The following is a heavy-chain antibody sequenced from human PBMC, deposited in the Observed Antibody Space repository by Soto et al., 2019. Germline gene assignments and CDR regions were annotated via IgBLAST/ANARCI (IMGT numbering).Heavy chain of an antibody. CDR3: AKSRVDYYDSSGYYYS. D-gene: IGHD3-22*01. J-gene: IGHJ4*02. V-gene: IGHV3-23*01. CDR1: GFTLSSYA. Sequence: GGSLRLSCAASGFTLSSYAMSWVRQAPGKGLGWVSAISGSGGSTYYADSVKGRFTISRDNSKNTLYLQMNSLRAEDTAVYYCAKSRVDYYDSSGYYYSWGQGTLVTVSS. CDR2: ISGSGGST.